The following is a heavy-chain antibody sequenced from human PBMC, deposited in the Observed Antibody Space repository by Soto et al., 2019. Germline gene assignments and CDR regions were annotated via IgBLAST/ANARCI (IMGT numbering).Heavy chain of an antibody. D-gene: IGHD3-10*01. CDR2: IDKVGTDS. Sequence: EVQLVESGGGLVQPGGSLRLSCAASEFTFSGRSVHWVRQAPGKGLVWVSGIDKVGTDSTYADSVKGRFTSSRDNAKTTVYLQMTSLRVEDTAVYYCARGWFGPDVWGKGATVTLSS. V-gene: IGHV3-74*01. J-gene: IGHJ6*03. CDR1: EFTFSGRS. CDR3: ARGWFGPDV.